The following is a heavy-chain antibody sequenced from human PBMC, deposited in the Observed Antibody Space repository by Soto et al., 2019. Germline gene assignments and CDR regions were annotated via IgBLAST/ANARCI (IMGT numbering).Heavy chain of an antibody. V-gene: IGHV3-23*01. D-gene: IGHD6-19*01. J-gene: IGHJ4*02. CDR2: ITDTGGDT. CDR1: GITFGSRA. Sequence: GGSLRLSCVASGITFGSRAMSWVRQAPGEGLEWVSTITDTGGDTKYADSVRGRFTFSRDNSKNTVYLQMRNLRPEDTAVYYCVTGYSSGWSEIYWGQGTLVTVSS. CDR3: VTGYSSGWSEIY.